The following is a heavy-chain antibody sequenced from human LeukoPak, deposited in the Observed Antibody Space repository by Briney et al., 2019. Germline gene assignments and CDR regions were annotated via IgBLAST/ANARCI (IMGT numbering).Heavy chain of an antibody. CDR1: GGSFRGYY. CDR2: INHSGST. J-gene: IGHJ4*02. CDR3: AREKVLRYFAWLSTFDY. V-gene: IGHV4-34*01. Sequence: SETLSLTCAVYGGSFRGYYWSWIRQPPGKGLEWIGEINHSGSTNYNPSLKSRVTISVETSKNQFSLKLSSVTAADTAVYYCAREKVLRYFAWLSTFDYWGQGTLVTVSS. D-gene: IGHD3-9*01.